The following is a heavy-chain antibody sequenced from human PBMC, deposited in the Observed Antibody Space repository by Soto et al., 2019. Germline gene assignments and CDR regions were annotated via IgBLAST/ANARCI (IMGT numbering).Heavy chain of an antibody. Sequence: SETLSLTCTVSGGSISSAGYYWSWIRQHPGKGLEWIGYIYYSGSTYYSPSLKSRVTISVDTSKNQFSLKLSSVTAADTAVYYCARGGSGSYFPPLTKNYYYYGMDVWGQGTTVTVSS. CDR2: IYYSGST. J-gene: IGHJ6*02. D-gene: IGHD3-10*01. CDR1: GGSISSAGYY. CDR3: ARGGSGSYFPPLTKNYYYYGMDV. V-gene: IGHV4-31*03.